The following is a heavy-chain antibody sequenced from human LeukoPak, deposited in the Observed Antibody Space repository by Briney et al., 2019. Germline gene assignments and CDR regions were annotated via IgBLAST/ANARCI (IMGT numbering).Heavy chain of an antibody. J-gene: IGHJ3*02. CDR1: GYSISSGYY. V-gene: IGHV4-38-2*01. CDR3: ARLYCSSTSCYRWDAFDI. CDR2: IYHSGST. Sequence: SETLSLTCAVSGYSISSGYYWGWIRQPPGKGLEWIESIYHSGSTYYNPSLKSRVTISVDTSKNQFSLKLSSVTAADTAVYYCARLYCSSTSCYRWDAFDIWGQGTMVTVSS. D-gene: IGHD2-2*01.